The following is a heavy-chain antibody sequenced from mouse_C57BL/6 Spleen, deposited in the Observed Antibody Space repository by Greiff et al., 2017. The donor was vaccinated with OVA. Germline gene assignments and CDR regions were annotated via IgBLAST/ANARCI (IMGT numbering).Heavy chain of an antibody. CDR2: ISDGGSYT. CDR1: GFTFSSYA. D-gene: IGHD2-3*01. V-gene: IGHV5-4*01. CDR3: ARDRGLLSPFDC. J-gene: IGHJ2*01. Sequence: EVMLVESGGGLVKPGGSLKLSCAASGFTFSSYAMSWVRQTPEKRLEWVATISDGGSYTYYPDNVKGRFTISRDNAKNNLYLQMSHLKSEDTAMYYCARDRGLLSPFDCWGQGTTLTVSS.